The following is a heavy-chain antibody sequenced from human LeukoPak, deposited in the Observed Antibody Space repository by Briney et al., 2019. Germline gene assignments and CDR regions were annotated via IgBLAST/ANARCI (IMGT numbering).Heavy chain of an antibody. Sequence: PGGSLRLSCAASGFTFSKAWMNWVRQAPGKGLEWVSRIKRKGQGGTTDYSAPVRGRFAIPRNNSENRVYLKMNSLKSEATAVYYCAVGLGKTDTDYWGQGTLVTVSS. D-gene: IGHD1-14*01. J-gene: IGHJ4*02. CDR2: IKRKGQGGTT. CDR1: GFTFSKAW. V-gene: IGHV3-15*05. CDR3: AVGLGKTDTDY.